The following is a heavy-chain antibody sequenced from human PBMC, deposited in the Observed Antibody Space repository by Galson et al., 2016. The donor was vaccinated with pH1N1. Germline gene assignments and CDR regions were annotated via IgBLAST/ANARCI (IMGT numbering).Heavy chain of an antibody. Sequence: SVKVSCKASGGTFSFYSFSWLRQAPGQGLEWMGGITPIFGTPNYAQKFQGRVAITADESSSTAYMELSSLRSEDTAVYYCASHSLRDGYNLYYFDYWGQGTLVTVSS. CDR2: ITPIFGTP. CDR1: GGTFSFYS. D-gene: IGHD5-24*01. V-gene: IGHV1-69*13. CDR3: ASHSLRDGYNLYYFDY. J-gene: IGHJ4*02.